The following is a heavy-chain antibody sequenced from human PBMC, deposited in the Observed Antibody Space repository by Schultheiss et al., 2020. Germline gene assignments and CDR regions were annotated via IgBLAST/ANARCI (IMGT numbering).Heavy chain of an antibody. J-gene: IGHJ4*02. CDR1: GGSFSGYY. CDR2: INHSGST. V-gene: IGHV4-34*01. Sequence: GSLRLSCAVYGGSFSGYYWSWIRQPPGKGLEWIGEINHSGSTNYNPSLKSRVTISVDTSKNQFSLKLSSVTAADTAVYYCAREKGYWGQGTLVTVSS. CDR3: AREKGY.